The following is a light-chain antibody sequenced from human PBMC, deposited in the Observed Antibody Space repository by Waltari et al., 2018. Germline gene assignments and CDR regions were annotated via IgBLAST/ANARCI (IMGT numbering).Light chain of an antibody. CDR3: SSCASTIPLGV. J-gene: IGLJ3*02. CDR1: SNDAGGYNY. V-gene: IGLV2-14*01. CDR2: DVN. Sequence: SALTQPASVSGAPGQSITISCTGISNDAGGYNYVSWYQQHPGKAPKLIIYDVNNRPSGISYRFSGSKSGDTASLTISGLQPEDEADYYCSSCASTIPLGVFGGGTKLTVL.